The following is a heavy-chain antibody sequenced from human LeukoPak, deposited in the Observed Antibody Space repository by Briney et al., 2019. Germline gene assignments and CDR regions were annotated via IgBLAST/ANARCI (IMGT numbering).Heavy chain of an antibody. V-gene: IGHV3-66*01. D-gene: IGHD5-18*01. CDR3: ASLADTDAFDI. J-gene: IGHJ3*02. CDR1: GFTVSSNY. Sequence: GGSLRLSCAASGFTVSSNYMSWVRQAPGKGLEWVSVIYSGGSTYYADSVKGRFTISRDNSKNTLYLQMNSLRTEDTAVYSCASLADTDAFDIWGQGTVVTVSS. CDR2: IYSGGST.